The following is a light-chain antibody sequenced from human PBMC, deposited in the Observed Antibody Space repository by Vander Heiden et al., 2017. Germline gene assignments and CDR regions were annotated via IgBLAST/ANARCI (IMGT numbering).Light chain of an antibody. CDR2: GKN. V-gene: IGLV3-19*01. CDR3: NSRDSSGNHVV. Sequence: SSELTQDPAVSVVWGQTVRNTCQGDSLRNDYASWYPTKAVQPPVLVIYGKNNRPSGIPDRFSGSISGNTASLTITGAQAEDEADYYCNSRDSSGNHVVFGGGTKLPVL. CDR1: SLRNDY. J-gene: IGLJ2*01.